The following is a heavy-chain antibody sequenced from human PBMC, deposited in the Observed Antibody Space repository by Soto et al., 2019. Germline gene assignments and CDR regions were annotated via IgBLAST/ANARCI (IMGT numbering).Heavy chain of an antibody. CDR1: NASISSNNW. D-gene: IGHD1-26*01. V-gene: IGHV4-4*02. CDR3: ARVYSGSYSDS. CDR2: IFHSGST. J-gene: IGHJ4*02. Sequence: SETLSLTCTVSNASISSNNWWSWVRQPPGKGLEWIGEIFHSGSTHYSPSLKSRVTISVDKSKKYFSLNLTSVTAADTAVYYCARVYSGSYSDSWGQGTLVTVSS.